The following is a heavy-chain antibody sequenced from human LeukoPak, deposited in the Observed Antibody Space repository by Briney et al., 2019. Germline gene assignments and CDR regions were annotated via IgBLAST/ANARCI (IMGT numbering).Heavy chain of an antibody. CDR1: GGPFSGYY. V-gene: IGHV4-34*01. CDR2: INHSGST. J-gene: IGHJ6*02. Sequence: PSETLSLTCAVYGGPFSGYYWSWIRQPPGKGLEWIGEINHSGSTNYNPSLKSRVTISVDTSKNQFSLKLSSVTAADTAVYYCARGLARVYYYGMDVWGQGTTVTVSS. CDR3: ARGLARVYYYGMDV.